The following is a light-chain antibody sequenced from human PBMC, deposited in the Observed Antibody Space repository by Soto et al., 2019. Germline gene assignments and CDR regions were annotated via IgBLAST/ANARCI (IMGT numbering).Light chain of an antibody. J-gene: IGKJ4*01. Sequence: EFVLTQSPGTLSLSPGERATLSCRASQSVSSSYLAWSQQKPGQAPRLLIYGASSRATGIPDRFSGSGSGTDFTLTISRLEPEDFAVYYCQQYNNWPPLTFGGGTKVEIK. CDR2: GAS. CDR1: QSVSSSY. CDR3: QQYNNWPPLT. V-gene: IGKV3-20*01.